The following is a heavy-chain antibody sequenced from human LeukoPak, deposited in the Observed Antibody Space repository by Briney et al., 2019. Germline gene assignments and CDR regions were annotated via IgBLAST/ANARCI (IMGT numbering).Heavy chain of an antibody. CDR1: GGSFSGYY. V-gene: IGHV4-34*01. D-gene: IGHD1-1*01. Sequence: KPSETLSLTCAVYGGSFSGYYWSWIRQPPGKGLEWNGEINHSGSTNYNPSLKSRVTISVDTSKNQFSLKLSSVTAADTAVYYCARAQLGARWNERRSFDYWGQGTLVTVSS. J-gene: IGHJ4*02. CDR3: ARAQLGARWNERRSFDY. CDR2: INHSGST.